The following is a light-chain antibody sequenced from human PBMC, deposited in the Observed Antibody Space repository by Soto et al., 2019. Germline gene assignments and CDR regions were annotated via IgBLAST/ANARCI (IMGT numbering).Light chain of an antibody. CDR3: QSYDISLSARGVV. J-gene: IGLJ2*01. CDR2: GNS. Sequence: QSVLTQPPSVSGAPGQRVTISCTGSSSNIGAGYDVHWYQQLPGTAPKLLIYGNSNRPSGVPDRFSGSKSGTSASLAITGLQAEDEADYYCQSYDISLSARGVVFGGGTQLTVL. V-gene: IGLV1-40*01. CDR1: SSNIGAGYD.